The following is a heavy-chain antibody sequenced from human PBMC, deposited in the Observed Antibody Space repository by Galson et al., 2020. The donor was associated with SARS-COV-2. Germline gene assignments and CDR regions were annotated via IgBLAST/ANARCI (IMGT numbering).Heavy chain of an antibody. J-gene: IGHJ3*02. CDR1: GGSISSGGYY. D-gene: IGHD2-2*01. CDR3: ARDNGYQLPRTNDAFDI. CDR2: IYYSGSN. V-gene: IGHV4-31*03. Sequence: SETLSLTCTVSGGSISSGGYYWSWIRQHPGKGLEWIGYIYYSGSNYYNPSLKSRVTISVDTSKNQFSLKQSSVTAADTAVYYCARDNGYQLPRTNDAFDIWGQGTMVTVSS.